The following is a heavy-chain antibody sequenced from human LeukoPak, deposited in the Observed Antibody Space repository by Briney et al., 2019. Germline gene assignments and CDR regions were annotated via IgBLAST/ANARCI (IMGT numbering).Heavy chain of an antibody. J-gene: IGHJ4*02. V-gene: IGHV4-34*01. CDR3: ARHLLRTSTSFDY. CDR2: INHSGST. D-gene: IGHD1-14*01. Sequence: SETLSLTCAVYGGSFSGYYWSWIRQPPGKGLEWIGEINHSGSTNYNPSLKSRVTISIDTSKNQFSLKLSSVTAADTAVYYCARHLLRTSTSFDYWDQGNLVTVSS. CDR1: GGSFSGYY.